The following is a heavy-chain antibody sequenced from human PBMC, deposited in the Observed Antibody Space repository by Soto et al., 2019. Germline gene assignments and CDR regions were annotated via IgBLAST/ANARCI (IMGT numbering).Heavy chain of an antibody. CDR3: TTEWDSKAPLNYYGMDV. CDR2: IKSKTDGGTT. D-gene: IGHD1-26*01. Sequence: PGGSLRLSCAASGFTFSNAWMNWVRQAPGKGLEWVGRIKSKTDGGTTDYAAPVKGRFTISRDDSKNTLYLQMNSLKTEDTAVYYCTTEWDSKAPLNYYGMDVWGQGTTVTVSS. V-gene: IGHV3-15*07. J-gene: IGHJ6*02. CDR1: GFTFSNAW.